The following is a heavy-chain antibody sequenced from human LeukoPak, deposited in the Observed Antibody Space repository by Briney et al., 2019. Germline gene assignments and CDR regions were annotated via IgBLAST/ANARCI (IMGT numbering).Heavy chain of an antibody. Sequence: GGSLRLSCAASGFTFSSYSMDWVRQAPGKGLEWVSSTSSSSYIYYADSVKGRFTISRDNAKNSLYLQMNSLRAEDTAVYYCARSEWLVRTYYFDYWGQGTLVTVSS. CDR2: TSSSSYI. D-gene: IGHD6-19*01. CDR3: ARSEWLVRTYYFDY. CDR1: GFTFSSYS. V-gene: IGHV3-21*01. J-gene: IGHJ4*02.